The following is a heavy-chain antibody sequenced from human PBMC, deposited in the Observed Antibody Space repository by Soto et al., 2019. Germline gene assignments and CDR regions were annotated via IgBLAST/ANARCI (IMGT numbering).Heavy chain of an antibody. CDR1: GFTFSSYG. CDR3: ARVFIAARRRDAFDI. J-gene: IGHJ3*02. Sequence: GGSLRLSCAASGFTFSSYGMHWVRQAPGKGLEWVAVIWYDGSNKYYADSVKGRFTISRDNSKNTLYLQMNSLRAEDTAVYYCARVFIAARRRDAFDIWGQGTMVTVSS. CDR2: IWYDGSNK. D-gene: IGHD6-6*01. V-gene: IGHV3-33*08.